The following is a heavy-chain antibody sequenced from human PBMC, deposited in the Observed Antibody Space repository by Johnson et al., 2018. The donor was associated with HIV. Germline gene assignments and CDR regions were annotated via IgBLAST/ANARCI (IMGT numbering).Heavy chain of an antibody. V-gene: IGHV3-30*14. CDR1: GFTFSSYA. J-gene: IGHJ3*02. CDR3: VRGFRSHTETEAPMIIAPGAFDI. D-gene: IGHD3-22*01. CDR2: ISYDGSDK. Sequence: QVQLVESGGGVVQPGRSLRLSCAASGFTFSSYAMHWVRQAPGKGLEWVAVISYDGSDKYYADSVKGRFTISRDHSKNTLYLQMNSLRAEDTAVYYCVRGFRSHTETEAPMIIAPGAFDIWGQGTMVTVSS.